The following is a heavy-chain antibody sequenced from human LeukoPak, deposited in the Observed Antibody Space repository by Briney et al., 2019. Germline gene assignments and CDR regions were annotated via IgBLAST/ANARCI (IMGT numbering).Heavy chain of an antibody. Sequence: SVKVSCKASGGTFSSYAISWVRQAPGQGLEWMGGIIPIFGTANYAQKFQGSVTITADESTSTAYMELSSLRSEDTAMYYCARDQGDSSAPAFDIWGQGTMVTVSS. V-gene: IGHV1-69*13. CDR2: IIPIFGTA. D-gene: IGHD3-22*01. J-gene: IGHJ3*02. CDR3: ARDQGDSSAPAFDI. CDR1: GGTFSSYA.